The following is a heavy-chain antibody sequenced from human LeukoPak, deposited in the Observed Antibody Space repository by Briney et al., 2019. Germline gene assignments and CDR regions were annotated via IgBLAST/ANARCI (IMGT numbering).Heavy chain of an antibody. CDR3: ARDHDTTYYFAY. CDR2: IYSGGST. V-gene: IGHV3-66*02. D-gene: IGHD1-26*01. Sequence: PGGSLRLSCAASGFTVSSNYMSWVRQAPGKGLEWVSVIYSGGSTYYADSVKGRFTISRDNSKNTLYLQMNSLRAEDTAVYYCARDHDTTYYFAYWGQGTLVTVSS. J-gene: IGHJ4*02. CDR1: GFTVSSNY.